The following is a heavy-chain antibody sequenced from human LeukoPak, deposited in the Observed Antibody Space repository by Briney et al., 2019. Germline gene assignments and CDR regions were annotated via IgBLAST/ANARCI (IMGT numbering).Heavy chain of an antibody. J-gene: IGHJ4*02. CDR3: ARDEYYYDSTWGFFDY. D-gene: IGHD3-22*01. CDR1: GFTFSSYA. V-gene: IGHV3-23*01. Sequence: GGSLRLSCAASGFTFSSYAMSWVRQAPGKGLEWVSAISGSGGSTYYADSVKGRFTISRDNSKNTLYLQMNSLRAEDTAVYYCARDEYYYDSTWGFFDYWGQGTLVTVSS. CDR2: ISGSGGST.